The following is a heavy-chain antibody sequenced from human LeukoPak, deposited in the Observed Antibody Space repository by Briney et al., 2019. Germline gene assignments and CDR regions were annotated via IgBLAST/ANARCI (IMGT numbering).Heavy chain of an antibody. CDR1: GFTFSTFA. J-gene: IGHJ4*02. CDR3: VRDVGAVRGEVYFDY. CDR2: ITGSGPYM. D-gene: IGHD3-10*01. V-gene: IGHV3-21*06. Sequence: SGGSLRLSCAASGFTFSTFAMHWVRLSPGKGLEWVSSITGSGPYMLYADSVKHRFTISRDNTKNLLYLEMNSLRAEDTAMYFCVRDVGAVRGEVYFDYWGQGTLVTVSS.